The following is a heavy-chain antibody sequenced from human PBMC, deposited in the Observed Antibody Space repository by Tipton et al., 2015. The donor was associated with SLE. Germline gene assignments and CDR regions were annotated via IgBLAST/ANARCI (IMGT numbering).Heavy chain of an antibody. V-gene: IGHV4-61*01. CDR1: GDSVSSGSYY. CDR3: ARALQNYFDY. CDR2: IYYSGST. Sequence: TLSLTCTVSGDSVSSGSYYWSWIRQPPGKGLEWIGYIYYSGSTNYNPSLKSRVTISIDTSKNQFSLKLSSGTAADTAVYYCARALQNYFDYWVQGTLVTVSS. J-gene: IGHJ4*02.